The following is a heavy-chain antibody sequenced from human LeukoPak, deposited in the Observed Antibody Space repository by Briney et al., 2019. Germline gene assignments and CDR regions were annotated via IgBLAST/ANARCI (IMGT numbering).Heavy chain of an antibody. V-gene: IGHV4-31*03. CDR2: IYYSGST. CDR1: GGSIGSGGYY. CDR3: ARTTTSDAFDI. Sequence: SETLSLTCTVSGGSIGSGGYYWNWIRQYPGKGLEWIGYIYYSGSTYYNPSLKSRVTISVYTSKNQFSLRLSSVTAADTAIYYCARTTTSDAFDIWGQGTMVTVSS. J-gene: IGHJ3*02. D-gene: IGHD1-1*01.